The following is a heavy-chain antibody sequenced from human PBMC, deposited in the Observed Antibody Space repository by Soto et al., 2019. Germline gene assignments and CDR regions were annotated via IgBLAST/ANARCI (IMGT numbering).Heavy chain of an antibody. Sequence: GGSLRLSCAASGFTFSSYSMNWVRQAPGKGLEWVSYISSSSSTIYYADSVKGRFTISRDNAKNSLYLQMNSLRDEDTAVYYCARDVYSSRWYIGDYDYYGMDVWGQGTTVTVSS. V-gene: IGHV3-48*02. J-gene: IGHJ6*02. CDR3: ARDVYSSRWYIGDYDYYGMDV. CDR1: GFTFSSYS. D-gene: IGHD6-13*01. CDR2: ISSSSSTI.